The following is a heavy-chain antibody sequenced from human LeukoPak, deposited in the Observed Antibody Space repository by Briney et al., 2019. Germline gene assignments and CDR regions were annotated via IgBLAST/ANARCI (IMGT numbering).Heavy chain of an antibody. Sequence: GGSLRLSCAASGFTVSSNYMSWVRQAPGKELGWVSVINSGGSTYYADSVKGRFTISRDNSKNTLYLQMDSLRAEDTAVYYCARAYDILTGLDYWGQGTLVTVSS. CDR1: GFTVSSNY. J-gene: IGHJ4*02. D-gene: IGHD3-9*01. V-gene: IGHV3-53*01. CDR3: ARAYDILTGLDY. CDR2: INSGGST.